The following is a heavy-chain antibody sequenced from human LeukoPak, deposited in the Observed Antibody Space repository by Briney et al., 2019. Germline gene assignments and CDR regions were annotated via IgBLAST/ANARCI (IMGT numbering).Heavy chain of an antibody. J-gene: IGHJ4*02. V-gene: IGHV3-72*01. CDR1: GFTFSPHY. D-gene: IGHD4-17*01. CDR3: GDLGSTGTDH. Sequence: GGSLRLSYVASGFTFSPHYMDWVRQSPGQGLEWVGLIRNKAGGYTTIYAASVKGRFTISRDDSKNSVYLQMDSLKTADTAVYYCGDLGSTGTDHWGQGTLVTVSS. CDR2: IRNKAGGYTT.